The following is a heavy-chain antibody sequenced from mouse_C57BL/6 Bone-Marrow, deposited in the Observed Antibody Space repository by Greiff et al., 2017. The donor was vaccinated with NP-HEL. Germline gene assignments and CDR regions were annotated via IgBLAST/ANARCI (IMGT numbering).Heavy chain of an antibody. V-gene: IGHV1-82*01. D-gene: IGHD1-1*01. CDR1: GYAFSSSW. CDR3: ARPLYYYGSSYLFAY. CDR2: IYPGDGDT. Sequence: QVQLKQSGPELVKPGASVKISCKASGYAFSSSWMNWVKQRPGKGLEWIGRIYPGDGDTNYNGKFKGKATLTADKSSSTAYMQLSSLTSEDSAVYFCARPLYYYGSSYLFAYWGQGTLVTVSA. J-gene: IGHJ3*01.